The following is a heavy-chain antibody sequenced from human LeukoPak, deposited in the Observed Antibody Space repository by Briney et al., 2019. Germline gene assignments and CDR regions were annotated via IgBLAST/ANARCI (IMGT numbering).Heavy chain of an antibody. J-gene: IGHJ5*02. CDR3: ARGVAAVGGRWFDP. CDR2: ISPNSGGT. CDR1: GYTFTDYY. V-gene: IGHV1-2*02. Sequence: ASVKVSCKASGYTFTDYYIHWVRQAPGQGLEWMGWISPNSGGTNYAQKLQGRVTMTRDTSISTAYMELSRLTSDDTAVYYCARGVAAVGGRWFDPWGQGTLVTVSS. D-gene: IGHD6-13*01.